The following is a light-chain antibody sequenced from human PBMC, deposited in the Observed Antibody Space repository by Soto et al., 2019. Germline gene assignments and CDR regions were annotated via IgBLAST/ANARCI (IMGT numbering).Light chain of an antibody. CDR1: QSVSSN. CDR3: QKYNNWPLT. J-gene: IGKJ3*01. Sequence: EIVMTQSPATLSVSPGERATLSCRASQSVSSNLAWYQQRPGQAPRLLIYGASTRATGIPARFSGSGSGTEFTLTISSLQSEDFEVYYCQKYNNWPLTFGPGTKV. CDR2: GAS. V-gene: IGKV3-15*01.